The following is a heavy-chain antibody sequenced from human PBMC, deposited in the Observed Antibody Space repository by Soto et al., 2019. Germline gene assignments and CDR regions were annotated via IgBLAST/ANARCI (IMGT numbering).Heavy chain of an antibody. CDR3: VSGLAGGLLDY. Sequence: PGGSLRLSCAAFGFTFSSYGMQWVRQAPGKGLEWVAVISYDGSNKYYADSVKGRFTISRDNSKNTLYLQMNSLRAEDTAAYYCVSGLAGGLLDYWGQGTLVTVS. J-gene: IGHJ4*02. V-gene: IGHV3-30*03. CDR2: ISYDGSNK. CDR1: GFTFSSYG. D-gene: IGHD2-15*01.